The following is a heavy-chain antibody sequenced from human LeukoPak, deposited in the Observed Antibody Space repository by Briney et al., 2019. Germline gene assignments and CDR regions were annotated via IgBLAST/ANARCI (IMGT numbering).Heavy chain of an antibody. J-gene: IGHJ6*03. CDR1: GFTVSSSY. V-gene: IGHV3-53*01. D-gene: IGHD4-17*01. CDR2: INSGGNT. CDR3: AKGATVTPLYYYYYYMDV. Sequence: GGSLRLSCAASGFTVSSSYMNWVRQAPGKGLEWVSIINSGGNTYYADSVKGRFTISRDNSKNTLYLQMNNLRAEDTAVYYCAKGATVTPLYYYYYYMDVWGKGTTVTVSS.